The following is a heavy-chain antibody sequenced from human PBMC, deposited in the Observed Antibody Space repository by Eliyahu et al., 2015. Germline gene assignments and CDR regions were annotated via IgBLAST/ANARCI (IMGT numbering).Heavy chain of an antibody. CDR2: ISDGGANT. CDR3: AKDQWNDVPNYFDS. J-gene: IGHJ4*02. D-gene: IGHD1-1*01. CDR1: GFXFRNFV. Sequence: EVQLVESGGGLVQPGESLRLSCVTSGFXFRNFVMNWVRQAPGKGLEWVSAISDGGANTYYADSVKGRFTISRDNSKNMLYLQMNSLRAGDTAIYYCAKDQWNDVPNYFDSWGRGTLVTVSS. V-gene: IGHV3-23*04.